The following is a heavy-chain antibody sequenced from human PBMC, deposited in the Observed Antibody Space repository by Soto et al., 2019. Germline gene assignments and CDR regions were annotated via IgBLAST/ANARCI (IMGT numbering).Heavy chain of an antibody. D-gene: IGHD5-12*01. J-gene: IGHJ4*02. Sequence: QITLKESGPPLVKPTQTLTLTCTFSGFSLSTSGVGVGWIRQPPGKALEWLALIYWDDDKRYSPSLKSRLTTTKDTSKNQVVLTMTNMEPVDTATYYCAHIYGGYDNFDYWGQGTLVTVSS. CDR2: IYWDDDK. CDR3: AHIYGGYDNFDY. CDR1: GFSLSTSGVG. V-gene: IGHV2-5*02.